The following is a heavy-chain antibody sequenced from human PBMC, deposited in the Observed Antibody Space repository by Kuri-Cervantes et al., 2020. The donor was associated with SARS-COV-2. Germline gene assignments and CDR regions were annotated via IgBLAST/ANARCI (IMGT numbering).Heavy chain of an antibody. CDR3: ARSGPGAISREDGACDI. CDR1: GDSFDYRF. D-gene: IGHD5-24*01. J-gene: IGHJ3*02. CDR2: ITPFNGNT. Sequence: SVKVSCKASGDSFDYRFLHWVRQAPGQPREWMGWITPFNGNTNYAQRFQDRVTITRDRSMGTAYMELSSLRSEDTAMYYCARSGPGAISREDGACDIWGQGTMVTVSS. V-gene: IGHV1-45*01.